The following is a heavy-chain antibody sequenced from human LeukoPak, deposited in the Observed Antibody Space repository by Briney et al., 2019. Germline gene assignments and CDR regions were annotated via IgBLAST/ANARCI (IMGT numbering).Heavy chain of an antibody. V-gene: IGHV3-30-3*01. CDR3: ARVVSGYGLYFYYGMDV. D-gene: IGHD5-12*01. CDR2: ISNDGSTT. J-gene: IGHJ6*02. CDR1: GFTFSSYA. Sequence: GGSLRLSCAASGFTFSSYAMHWVRQAPGKGLGWVALISNDGSTTYYADSVKGRFTISRDNSKNTLYVQMNSLRGEDTAVYYCARVVSGYGLYFYYGMDVWGQGTTVTVSS.